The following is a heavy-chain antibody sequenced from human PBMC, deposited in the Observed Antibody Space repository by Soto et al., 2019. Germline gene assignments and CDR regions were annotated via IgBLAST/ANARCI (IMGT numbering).Heavy chain of an antibody. Sequence: QVQLQQWGAGLLKPSETLSLTCAVYGGSFSGYYWSWIRQPPGKGLEWIGEINHSGSTNYNPSLKCRVTISVDTSKNQFSLKLSSVTAADTAVYYCARRVLRLRVDYWGQGTLVSVSS. CDR3: ARRVLRLRVDY. V-gene: IGHV4-34*01. D-gene: IGHD4-17*01. J-gene: IGHJ4*02. CDR1: GGSFSGYY. CDR2: INHSGST.